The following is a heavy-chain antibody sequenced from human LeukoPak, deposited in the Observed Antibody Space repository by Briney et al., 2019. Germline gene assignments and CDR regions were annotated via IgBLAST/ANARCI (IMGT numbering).Heavy chain of an antibody. V-gene: IGHV3-30-3*01. CDR3: ARESNRWYDMDV. CDR2: ISYDGDNE. D-gene: IGHD2-15*01. CDR1: VFTFSSYD. J-gene: IGHJ6*02. Sequence: GGSLTLYCPGSVFTFSSYDIDWVPLAPGKGLEWVALISYDGDNEYYPDSVNGRLTISRDNSKNTVHLQMTSLTTEDTAVYYCARESNRWYDMDVWGQGTTVTVSS.